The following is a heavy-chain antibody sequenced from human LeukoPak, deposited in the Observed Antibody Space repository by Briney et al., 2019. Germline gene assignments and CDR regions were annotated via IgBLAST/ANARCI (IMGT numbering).Heavy chain of an antibody. CDR2: IKSKTDGGTT. CDR1: GFTFSNAW. J-gene: IGHJ6*03. Sequence: GGSLRLSCAASGFTFSNAWMSWVRQAPGKGLEWVGRIKSKTDGGTTDYAAPVKGRFTISRDDSKNTLYLQMNSLKTEDTAVYYCTTAGYSSSWYWDYYYYYMDVWGKGTTVTVSS. D-gene: IGHD6-13*01. CDR3: TTAGYSSSWYWDYYYYYMDV. V-gene: IGHV3-15*01.